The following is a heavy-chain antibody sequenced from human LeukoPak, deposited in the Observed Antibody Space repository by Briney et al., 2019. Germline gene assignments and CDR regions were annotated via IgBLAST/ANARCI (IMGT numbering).Heavy chain of an antibody. V-gene: IGHV3-33*08. Sequence: PGGSLRLSCAASGFTFSDYYMSWIRQAPGKGLEWVAVIWYDGSNKYYADSVKGRFTISRDNSKNTLYLQMNSLRAEDTAVYYCARDSFGELRFDYWGQGTLVTVSS. J-gene: IGHJ4*02. CDR2: IWYDGSNK. CDR1: GFTFSDYY. CDR3: ARDSFGELRFDY. D-gene: IGHD3-10*01.